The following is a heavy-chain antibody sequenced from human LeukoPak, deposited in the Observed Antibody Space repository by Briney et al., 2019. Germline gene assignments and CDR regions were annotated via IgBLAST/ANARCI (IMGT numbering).Heavy chain of an antibody. CDR1: GFTFSSYA. D-gene: IGHD2-2*02. Sequence: GGSLRLSCAASGFTFSSYAMSWVRQAPGKGLEWVGRIKSKTDGGTTDYAAPVKGRFTISRDDSKNTLYLQMNSLKTEDTAVYYCTTDAGYCSSTSCYTDWGQGTLVTVSS. V-gene: IGHV3-15*01. J-gene: IGHJ4*02. CDR3: TTDAGYCSSTSCYTD. CDR2: IKSKTDGGTT.